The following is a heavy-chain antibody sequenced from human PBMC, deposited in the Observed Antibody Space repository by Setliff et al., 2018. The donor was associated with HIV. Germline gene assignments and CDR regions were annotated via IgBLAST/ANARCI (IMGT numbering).Heavy chain of an antibody. CDR2: IYSGGST. CDR1: GFTVSSNY. CDR3: AKTCSGYDWSVDY. V-gene: IGHV3-53*05. J-gene: IGHJ4*02. D-gene: IGHD5-12*01. Sequence: GESLKISCAASGFTVSSNYMSWVRQAPGKGLEWVSVIYSGGSTYYADSVKGRFTISRDNSKNTLYLQMNSVRAEDMAVYFCAKTCSGYDWSVDYWGQGTLVTVSS.